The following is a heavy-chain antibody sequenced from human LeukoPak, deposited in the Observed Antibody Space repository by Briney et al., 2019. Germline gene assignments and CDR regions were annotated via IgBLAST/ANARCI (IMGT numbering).Heavy chain of an antibody. J-gene: IGHJ6*03. CDR2: IYYSGST. CDR1: GGSISGYY. CDR3: ARASYAYYYMDV. V-gene: IGHV4-59*01. Sequence: SETLSLTCTFSGGSISGYYCSWIRQPPGKGLEWIGYIYYSGSTNYNPSLKSRVIISVDTSKNQFSLKLSSVTAADTAVYYCARASYAYYYMDVWGKGTTVTVSS.